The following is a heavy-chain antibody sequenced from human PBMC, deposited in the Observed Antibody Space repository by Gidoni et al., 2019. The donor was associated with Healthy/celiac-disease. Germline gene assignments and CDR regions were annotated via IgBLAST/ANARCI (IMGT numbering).Heavy chain of an antibody. CDR2: INPSGGST. Sequence: QVQLVQSGAEVKKPGASVKVSFKASGYTFTSYSMHWVRQAPGQGLEWMGIINPSGGSTSYAQKFQGRVTMTRDTSTSTVYMELSSLRSEDTAVYYCARGGLVVTIFGVVITESHPLDYWGQGTLVTVSS. J-gene: IGHJ4*02. CDR3: ARGGLVVTIFGVVITESHPLDY. CDR1: GYTFTSYS. V-gene: IGHV1-46*01. D-gene: IGHD3-3*01.